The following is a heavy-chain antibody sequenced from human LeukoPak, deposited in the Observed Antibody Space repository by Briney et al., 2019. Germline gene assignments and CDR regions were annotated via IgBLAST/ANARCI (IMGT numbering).Heavy chain of an antibody. CDR1: GFTFSNYA. J-gene: IGHJ4*02. Sequence: GGSLRLSCAASGFTFSNYAMSWVRQAPGKGLEWVSLLHFSGNTAYYADSVKGRFTISRDNAKNSLFLQMNSLRAEDTAVYYCARDLMLPVAYWGQGTLVTVSS. V-gene: IGHV3-23*03. CDR3: ARDLMLPVAY. CDR2: LHFSGNTA. D-gene: IGHD2-8*01.